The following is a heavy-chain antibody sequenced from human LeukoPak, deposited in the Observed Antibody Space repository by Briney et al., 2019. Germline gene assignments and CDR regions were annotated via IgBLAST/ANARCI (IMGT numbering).Heavy chain of an antibody. CDR2: IYYSGST. V-gene: IGHV4-39*01. CDR1: GGSIISSSYY. Sequence: PSETLSLTCTVSGGSIISSSYYWGWIRQPPGKGLEWIGTIYYSGSTYYNPSLKSRVTISVDTSKNQFSLKLSSVTAADTAVYFCASRVGIADEYFQHWGQGTLVTVSS. J-gene: IGHJ1*01. D-gene: IGHD6-13*01. CDR3: ASRVGIADEYFQH.